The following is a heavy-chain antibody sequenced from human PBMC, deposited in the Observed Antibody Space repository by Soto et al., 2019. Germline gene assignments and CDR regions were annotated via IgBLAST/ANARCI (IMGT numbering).Heavy chain of an antibody. CDR3: FKESYCSDSKCFWNNWFDP. CDR1: GFIFNNYA. V-gene: IGHV3-23*01. J-gene: IGHJ5*02. D-gene: IGHD2-15*01. Sequence: PGGSLRLSCAASGFIFNNYAMTWVRQAPGQGPEWVSHSSGRGLTTYYADSVKGRFTVSRDNSKNMMYLQMSNLGVDETAVYYFFKESYCSDSKCFWNNWFDPCGHGT. CDR2: SSGRGLTT.